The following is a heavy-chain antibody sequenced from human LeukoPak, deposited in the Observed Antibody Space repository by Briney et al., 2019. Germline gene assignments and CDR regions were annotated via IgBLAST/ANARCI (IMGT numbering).Heavy chain of an antibody. CDR3: ARVRGSSNWTLFPDY. Sequence: ASVKVSCKASGYTFTTHDIQWVRQAPGQGLEWTGWMNTHSGDTAYSQKFQGRVTMTRDTSTTTVYLQLSSLKSEDTAVYYCARVRGSSNWTLFPDYWGQGTLVTVSS. J-gene: IGHJ4*02. V-gene: IGHV1-8*02. CDR1: GYTFTTHD. D-gene: IGHD1-20*01. CDR2: MNTHSGDT.